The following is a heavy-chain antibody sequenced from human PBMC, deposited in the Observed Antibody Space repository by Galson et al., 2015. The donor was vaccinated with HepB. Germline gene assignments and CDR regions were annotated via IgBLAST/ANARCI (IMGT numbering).Heavy chain of an antibody. D-gene: IGHD4-17*01. CDR1: GFTFNSYG. CDR2: ISYDGSNK. Sequence: SLRLSCAASGFTFNSYGMHWVRQVPGKGLEWVTYISYDGSNKYYADSVKGRFTISRDNSKNTLYLQMNSLRAEDTAVYYCAKDQDYGDHGEGDGWGQGTTVTVSS. V-gene: IGHV3-30*18. J-gene: IGHJ6*02. CDR3: AKDQDYGDHGEGDG.